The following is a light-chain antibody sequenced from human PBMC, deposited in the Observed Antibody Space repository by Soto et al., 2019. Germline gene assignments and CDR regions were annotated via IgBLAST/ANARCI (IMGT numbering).Light chain of an antibody. J-gene: IGKJ1*01. CDR2: GAS. CDR3: QQYHNWWT. V-gene: IGKV3-15*01. CDR1: QSVSSN. Sequence: EIVLTQSPATLSLSPGERATLSCRASQSVSSNLVWYQQKPGQAPRLLIYGASTRVTGIPARFSGSGSGTEFTLTISSLQSEDFAVYYCQQYHNWWTFGQGTKVDIK.